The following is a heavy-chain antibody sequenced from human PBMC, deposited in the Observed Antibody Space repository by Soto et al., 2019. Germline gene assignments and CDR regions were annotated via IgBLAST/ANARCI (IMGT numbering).Heavy chain of an antibody. V-gene: IGHV4-4*02. CDR1: SASISGDYW. D-gene: IGHD3-10*01. J-gene: IGHJ6*02. CDR2: IFQSGTT. CDR3: ARTGGSGFTYYYYGMDV. Sequence: PSETLSLTCAVSSASISGDYWWTWVRQSPGKGLEWIGEIFQSGTTNYNPSLKSRVTMSVDQSKNQFSLKLSSVTAADTAVYYCARTGGSGFTYYYYGMDVWGQGTTVTVSS.